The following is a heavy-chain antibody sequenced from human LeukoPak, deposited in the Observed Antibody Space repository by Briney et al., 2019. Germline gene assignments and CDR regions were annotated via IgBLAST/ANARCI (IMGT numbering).Heavy chain of an antibody. J-gene: IGHJ4*02. CDR1: GFTLSSYS. CDR3: ARDLGRSSSDY. D-gene: IGHD6-6*01. Sequence: VQPGGSLRLSCAASGFTLSSYSMNWVRQAPGKGLEWVSYISSSGSTIYYADSVKGRFTISRYNAKNSLYLQMNSLRAEDTAVYYCARDLGRSSSDYWGQGTLVTVSS. CDR2: ISSSGSTI. V-gene: IGHV3-48*04.